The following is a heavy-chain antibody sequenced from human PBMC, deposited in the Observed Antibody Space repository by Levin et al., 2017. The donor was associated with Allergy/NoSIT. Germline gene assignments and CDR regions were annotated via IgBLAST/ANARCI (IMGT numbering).Heavy chain of an antibody. D-gene: IGHD2-21*02. V-gene: IGHV3-53*01. CDR2: IYSGGST. CDR3: AREGNCGGDCYLGAFDI. CDR1: GFTVSSNY. Sequence: SCAASGFTVSSNYMSWVRQAPGKGLEWVSVIYSGGSTYYADSVKGRFTISRDNSKNTLYLQMNSLRAEDTAVYYCAREGNCGGDCYLGAFDIWGQGTMVTVSS. J-gene: IGHJ3*02.